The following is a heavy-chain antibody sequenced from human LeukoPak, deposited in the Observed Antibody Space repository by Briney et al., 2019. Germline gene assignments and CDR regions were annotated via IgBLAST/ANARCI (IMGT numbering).Heavy chain of an antibody. Sequence: ASVKVSCKASGYTFSSYGINWVRLAPGRGPEWMASINPQKRDTHYAQNFQGRVTVTAGTSTNTAYMELRSLRSDDTAIYYCARRKYGADYNGMDVWGKGTTVTVSS. D-gene: IGHD4/OR15-4a*01. CDR2: INPQKRDT. CDR3: ARRKYGADYNGMDV. J-gene: IGHJ6*04. CDR1: GYTFSSYG. V-gene: IGHV1-18*01.